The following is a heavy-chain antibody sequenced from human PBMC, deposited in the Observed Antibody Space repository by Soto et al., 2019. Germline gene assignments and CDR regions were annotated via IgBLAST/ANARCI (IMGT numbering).Heavy chain of an antibody. CDR1: GFTFSSYS. Sequence: GGSLRLSCAASGFTFSSYSMNWVRQAPGKGLEWVSSISSSSSYIYYADSVKGRFTISRDNAKNSLYLQMNSLRAEDTAVYYCARAGIVGATADFDYWGQGTLVTASS. V-gene: IGHV3-21*01. CDR2: ISSSSSYI. CDR3: ARAGIVGATADFDY. D-gene: IGHD1-26*01. J-gene: IGHJ4*02.